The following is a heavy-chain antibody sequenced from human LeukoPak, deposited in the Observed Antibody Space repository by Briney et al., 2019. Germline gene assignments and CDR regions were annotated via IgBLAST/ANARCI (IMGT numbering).Heavy chain of an antibody. V-gene: IGHV4-38-2*01. D-gene: IGHD5-18*01. CDR1: GYSISRGYS. CDR3: ATTRGYSTNDAFDI. CDR2: MYHTGTS. J-gene: IGHJ3*02. Sequence: PSETLSLTCGVSGYSISRGYSWGWIRQPPGKGLEWIGYMYHTGTSDYNPSLQSRITISLDTPNNKVSLTLSSVTAADTAVYYCATTRGYSTNDAFDIWGQGTRVTVSS.